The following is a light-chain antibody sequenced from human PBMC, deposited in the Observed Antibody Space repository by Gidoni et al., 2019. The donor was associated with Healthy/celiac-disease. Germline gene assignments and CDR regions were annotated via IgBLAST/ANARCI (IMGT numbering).Light chain of an antibody. J-gene: IGLJ1*01. V-gene: IGLV3-9*01. CDR2: RDS. Sequence: SYELTQPLSVSVALGQTARITCGGNNIGSKNVHLYQQKPGQAPVLVIYRDSNRPSGIPERFSGSNSGNTATLTISRAQAGDEADYYCQVWDSSTRVFGTGTKVTVL. CDR3: QVWDSSTRV. CDR1: NIGSKN.